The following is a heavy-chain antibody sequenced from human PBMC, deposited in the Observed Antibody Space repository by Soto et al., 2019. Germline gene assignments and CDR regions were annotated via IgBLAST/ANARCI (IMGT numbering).Heavy chain of an antibody. Sequence: SETLSLTCTVSGGSISSYYWSWIRQPPGKGLEWIGYIYYSGSTNYNPSLKSRVTISVDTSKNQFSLKLSSVTAADTAVYYCARLYCSSTSCYANYYYYMDVWGKGTTVNVSS. CDR3: ARLYCSSTSCYANYYYYMDV. D-gene: IGHD2-2*01. V-gene: IGHV4-59*08. J-gene: IGHJ6*03. CDR1: GGSISSYY. CDR2: IYYSGST.